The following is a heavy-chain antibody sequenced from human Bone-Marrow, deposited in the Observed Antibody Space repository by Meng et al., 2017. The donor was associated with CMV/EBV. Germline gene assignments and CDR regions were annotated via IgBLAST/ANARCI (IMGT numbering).Heavy chain of an antibody. CDR3: ARGGYSSGWSPLSQ. V-gene: IGHV4-34*01. Sequence: CAGYGESFSHYYWTWIRQPPGKGLEWIGEINYSGSTNYNPSLKSRVTISGDTSKNQFSLNLNSVTVADTAVYYCARGGYSSGWSPLSQWGQGTLVTVSS. CDR1: GESFSHYY. CDR2: INYSGST. D-gene: IGHD6-19*01. J-gene: IGHJ4*02.